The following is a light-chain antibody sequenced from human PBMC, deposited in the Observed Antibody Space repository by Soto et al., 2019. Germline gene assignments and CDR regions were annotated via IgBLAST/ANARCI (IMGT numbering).Light chain of an antibody. CDR2: KVS. J-gene: IGKJ5*01. CDR3: MQATHWPIT. V-gene: IGKV2-30*01. CDR1: QXLVYSDGIAY. Sequence: DVVMTQSPLSLPVTLGQPSSIAFIANQXLVYSDGIAYFSWFQQRPGRSPRRLIYKVSNRDSGVPARFSGSGSGTDFALKISRVEADDVGVYYCMQATHWPITFGQGTRLEIK.